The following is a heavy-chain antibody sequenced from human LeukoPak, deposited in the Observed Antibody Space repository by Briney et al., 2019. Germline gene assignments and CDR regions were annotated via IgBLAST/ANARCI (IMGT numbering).Heavy chain of an antibody. CDR3: ARGSGFGSYLFDY. CDR1: GGSISSGGYY. D-gene: IGHD3-16*02. CDR2: IYHSGST. Sequence: SQTLSLTCTVSGGSISSGGYYWRWIRQPPGKGLEWIGYIYHSGSTYYNPSLKSRVTISVDRSKNQFSLKLSSVTAADTAVYYCARGSGFGSYLFDYWGQGTLVTVSS. J-gene: IGHJ4*02. V-gene: IGHV4-30-2*01.